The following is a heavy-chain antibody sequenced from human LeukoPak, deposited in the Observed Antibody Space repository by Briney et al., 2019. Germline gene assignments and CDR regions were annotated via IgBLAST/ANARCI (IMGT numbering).Heavy chain of an antibody. J-gene: IGHJ4*02. CDR2: INHSGST. CDR3: ARALIGYYFDY. CDR1: GGSFSGYY. Sequence: SETLSLTCAVYGGSFSGYYWSWIRQPPGKGLEWIGEINHSGSTNYNPSLKSRVTISVDTSKNQFSLKLSSVTAADTAVYYCARALIGYYFDYWGQGTLVTVSS. D-gene: IGHD2-8*01. V-gene: IGHV4-34*01.